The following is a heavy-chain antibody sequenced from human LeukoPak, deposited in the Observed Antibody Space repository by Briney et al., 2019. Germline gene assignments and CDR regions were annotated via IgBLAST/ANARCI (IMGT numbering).Heavy chain of an antibody. V-gene: IGHV4-34*01. CDR1: GGSFSHYY. J-gene: IGHJ6*03. CDR3: ARRWNYGRNYYIDV. D-gene: IGHD1-7*01. Sequence: SETLTLTCAVYGGSFSHYYWSWIRQSPGMGLEWIGEINDSGTINYNPSLMSRVTISVDKSKNQFSLKLTSATAADTAVYYCARRWNYGRNYYIDVWGKGWTASVSS. CDR2: INDSGTI.